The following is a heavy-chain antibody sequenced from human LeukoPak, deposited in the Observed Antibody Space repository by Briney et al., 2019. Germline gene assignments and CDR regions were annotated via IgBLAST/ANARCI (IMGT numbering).Heavy chain of an antibody. V-gene: IGHV3-15*01. D-gene: IGHD3-22*01. J-gene: IGHJ4*02. CDR3: TTEYDSSGYPDY. CDR2: IKRKTDGGTT. CDR1: GFTFSNAW. Sequence: GGSLRLSCAASGFTFSNAWMSWVRQAPGKGGEGVGRIKRKTDGGTTDYAAPVKGRFTISRDDSKNTLYLQMNSLKTEDTAVYYCTTEYDSSGYPDYWGQGTLVTVSS.